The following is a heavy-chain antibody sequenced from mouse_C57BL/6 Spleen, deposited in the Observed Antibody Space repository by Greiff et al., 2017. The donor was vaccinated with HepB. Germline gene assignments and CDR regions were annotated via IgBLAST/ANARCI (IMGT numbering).Heavy chain of an antibody. Sequence: QVQLKQSGAELVRPGTSVKMSCKASEYTFTNYWIGWAKQRPGHGLEWIGDIYPGGGYTNYNEKFKGKATLTADKSSSTAYLQFSSLTSEDSAIYYCARAKSNYVGFAYWGQGTLVTVSA. D-gene: IGHD2-5*01. CDR3: ARAKSNYVGFAY. CDR2: IYPGGGYT. J-gene: IGHJ3*01. V-gene: IGHV1-63*01. CDR1: EYTFTNYW.